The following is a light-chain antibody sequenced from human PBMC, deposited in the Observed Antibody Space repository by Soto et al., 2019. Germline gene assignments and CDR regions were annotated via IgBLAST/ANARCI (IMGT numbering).Light chain of an antibody. Sequence: EIVLTQSPGTLSLSPGERATLSCRASQSVSSSYLAWYQQKPGQAPRLLIYGASSRATGIPDRFSGSGSGTDFNLTISRLEPEDFAVYYCQQYVSSPPVTFGGGTKVEIK. J-gene: IGKJ4*01. V-gene: IGKV3-20*01. CDR3: QQYVSSPPVT. CDR2: GAS. CDR1: QSVSSSY.